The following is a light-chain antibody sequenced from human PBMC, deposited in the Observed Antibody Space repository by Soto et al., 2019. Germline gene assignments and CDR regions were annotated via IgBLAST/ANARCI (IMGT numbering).Light chain of an antibody. J-gene: IGKJ1*01. V-gene: IGKV1-39*01. CDR3: QQSYSTAWT. CDR2: AVS. Sequence: DIQMTQSPSSLSASVGDRVTITCRASQNISKYLNWYQQRAGKAPHLLIYAVSTLELWVPSRFSGSGSGTAFTLTVSSLQPSDFGSYYCQQSYSTAWTFGQGTRVVIK. CDR1: QNISKY.